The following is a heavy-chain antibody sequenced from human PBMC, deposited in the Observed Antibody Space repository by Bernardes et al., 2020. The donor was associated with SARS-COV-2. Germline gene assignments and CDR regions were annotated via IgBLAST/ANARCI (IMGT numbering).Heavy chain of an antibody. CDR1: GFTFSSYA. CDR3: AREMYYGDYFDY. J-gene: IGHJ4*02. CDR2: ISYDGSNK. Sequence: GGSLRLSCAASGFTFSSYAMHWVRQAPGKGLEWVAVISYDGSNKYYADSVKGRFTISRDNSKNTLYLQMNSLRAEDTAVYYCAREMYYGDYFDYWGQGTLVTVSS. V-gene: IGHV3-30-3*01. D-gene: IGHD4-17*01.